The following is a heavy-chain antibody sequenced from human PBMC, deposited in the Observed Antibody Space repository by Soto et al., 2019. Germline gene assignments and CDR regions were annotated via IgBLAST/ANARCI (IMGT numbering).Heavy chain of an antibody. V-gene: IGHV4-31*03. CDR1: GGSISSGGYY. Sequence: PSETLSLTCTVSGGSISSGGYYWSWIRQHPGKGLEWIGYIYYSGSTYYNPSLKSRVTISVDTSKNQFSLKLSSVTAADTAVYYCARVPRNYDFWSGYYGNWFDPWGQGTLVTVS. CDR3: ARVPRNYDFWSGYYGNWFDP. CDR2: IYYSGST. J-gene: IGHJ5*02. D-gene: IGHD3-3*01.